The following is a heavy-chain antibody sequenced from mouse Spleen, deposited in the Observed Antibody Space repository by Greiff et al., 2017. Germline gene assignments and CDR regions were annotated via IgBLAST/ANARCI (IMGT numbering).Heavy chain of an antibody. CDR1: GFTFSDYG. V-gene: IGHV5-17*01. CDR2: ISSGSSTI. CDR3: ATTARATLAWFAY. Sequence: EVKLVESGGGLVKPGGSLKLSCAASGFTFSDYGMHWVRQAPEKGLEWVAYISSGSSTIYYADTVKGRFTISRDNAKNTLFLQMTSLRSEDTAMFYCATTARATLAWFAYWGQGTLVTVSA. J-gene: IGHJ3*01. D-gene: IGHD3-1*01.